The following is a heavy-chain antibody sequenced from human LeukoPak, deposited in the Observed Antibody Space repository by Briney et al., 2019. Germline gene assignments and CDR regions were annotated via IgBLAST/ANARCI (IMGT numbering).Heavy chain of an antibody. CDR1: GYTFTGYY. CDR2: INPNSGGT. J-gene: IGHJ4*02. Sequence: ASVKVSCRASGYTFTGYYMHWVRQAPGQGLEWMGWINPNSGGTNYAQKFQGRVTMTRDTSISTAYMELSRLRSDDTAVYYCARDHRTYDFWSGYLAYWGQGTLVTASS. V-gene: IGHV1-2*02. CDR3: ARDHRTYDFWSGYLAY. D-gene: IGHD3-3*01.